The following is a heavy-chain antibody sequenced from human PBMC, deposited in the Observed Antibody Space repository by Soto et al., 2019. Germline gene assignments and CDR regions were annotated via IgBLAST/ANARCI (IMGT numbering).Heavy chain of an antibody. J-gene: IGHJ1*01. CDR2: ISYDGSNQ. V-gene: IGHV3-30*18. D-gene: IGHD6-19*01. CDR1: GFTFSSYV. CDR3: AKDRIAVADPYGYFQH. Sequence: QVQLVESGGGVVQPGRSLRLSCAASGFTFSSYVMHWVRQAPGKGLEWVAVISYDGSNQYYADSVKGRFTISRDNSKNTLYLQMNSLRAEDTAVYYCAKDRIAVADPYGYFQHWGQGTLVTVSA.